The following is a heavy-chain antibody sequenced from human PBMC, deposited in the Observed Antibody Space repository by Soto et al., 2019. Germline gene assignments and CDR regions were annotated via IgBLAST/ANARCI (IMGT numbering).Heavy chain of an antibody. D-gene: IGHD3-3*02. CDR3: ARDRLHPHVHTPTLSIHY. CDR2: ISAYNGNT. J-gene: IGHJ4*02. V-gene: IGHV1-18*01. Sequence: ASVKVSCKASGYTFTSYGISWVRQAPGQGLEWMGWISAYNGNTNYAQKLQGRVTMTTDTSTSTAYMELRRLRSDDTAVYYCARDRLHPHVHTPTLSIHYSGQATLVTVSS. CDR1: GYTFTSYG.